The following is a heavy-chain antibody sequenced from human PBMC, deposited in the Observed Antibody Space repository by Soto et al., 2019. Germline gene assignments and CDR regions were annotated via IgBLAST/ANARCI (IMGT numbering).Heavy chain of an antibody. V-gene: IGHV3-23*01. Sequence: EVKLLESGGGLVQPGGSLRLSCEASGFTFNNYAMNWVRQAPGKGLEWISHVSGSGGSTDYADSVKGRFTISKDSSKNTLYLQMNSLRAEDTALYYCAKEVPYINSWSTAGYFQHWGQGTQVIVSS. D-gene: IGHD3-16*01. CDR2: VSGSGGST. CDR1: GFTFNNYA. CDR3: AKEVPYINSWSTAGYFQH. J-gene: IGHJ1*01.